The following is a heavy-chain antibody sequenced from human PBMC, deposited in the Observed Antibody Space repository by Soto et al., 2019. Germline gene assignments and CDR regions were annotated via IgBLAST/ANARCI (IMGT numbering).Heavy chain of an antibody. CDR2: IYYSGST. V-gene: IGHV4-59*01. CDR1: GDPINSDY. CDR3: ARVVVVSSYYYYGMDV. J-gene: IGHJ6*02. Sequence: SETLSLTCTVSGDPINSDYWSWIRQPPGKGLEWIGYIYYSGSTNYNPSLKSRVTISVDTSKNQFSLKLSSVTAADTAVYYCARVVVVSSYYYYGMDVWGQGTTVTVSS. D-gene: IGHD2-15*01.